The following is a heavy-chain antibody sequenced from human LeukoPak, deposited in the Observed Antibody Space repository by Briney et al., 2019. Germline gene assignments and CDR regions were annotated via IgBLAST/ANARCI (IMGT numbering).Heavy chain of an antibody. J-gene: IGHJ4*02. CDR2: ISTYNGNT. CDR3: ARGGGNYGDSLFDY. CDR1: GYTFTNFG. V-gene: IGHV1-18*01. Sequence: ASVKVSCKASGYTFTNFGISWVRQAPGQGLEWMGWISTYNGNTNYAQKVQGRVTMTTDTSTSTAYMELRSLRSDDTAVYYCARGGGNYGDSLFDYWGQGTLVTVSS. D-gene: IGHD4-17*01.